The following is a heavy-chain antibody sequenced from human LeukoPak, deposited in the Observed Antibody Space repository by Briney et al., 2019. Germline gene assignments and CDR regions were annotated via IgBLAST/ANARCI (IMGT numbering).Heavy chain of an antibody. D-gene: IGHD1-7*01. J-gene: IGHJ4*02. CDR1: GFTFSNYA. Sequence: GGSLRLSCAASGFTFSNYAMTWVRQAPGKGLEWVSSISVGGGSTDFADSVKGRFTISRDNSRNTLYLQMNSLRAEDTAVYYCAKRFDRDWELVFDYWGQGTLVTVSS. CDR2: ISVGGGST. V-gene: IGHV3-23*01. CDR3: AKRFDRDWELVFDY.